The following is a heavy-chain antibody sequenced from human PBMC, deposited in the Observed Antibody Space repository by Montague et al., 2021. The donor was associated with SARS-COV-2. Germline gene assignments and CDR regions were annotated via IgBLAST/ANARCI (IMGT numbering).Heavy chain of an antibody. CDR3: TSAREGNYNVMDV. CDR1: GDSVSSNSAT. CDR2: TYYRSKRYN. V-gene: IGHV6-1*01. J-gene: IGHJ6*02. Sequence: CAISGDSVSSNSATWNWVRQSPSRGLEWLGRTYYRSKRYNDYAVSVRGRVTINPDTSKNQFSLQLNSVTPEDTAIYYCTSAREGNYNVMDVWGQGTTVTVSS. D-gene: IGHD3-10*01.